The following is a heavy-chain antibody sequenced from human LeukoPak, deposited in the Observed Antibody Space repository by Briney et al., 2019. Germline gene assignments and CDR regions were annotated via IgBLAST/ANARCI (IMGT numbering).Heavy chain of an antibody. V-gene: IGHV3-21*01. CDR2: ISSSSSYI. CDR3: ARSQDSYGYYYYYYMDV. D-gene: IGHD5-18*01. CDR1: GFTFSSYS. Sequence: PGGSLRLSCAASGFTFSSYSMNWVRQAPGKGLEWVSSISSSSSYIYYADSVKGRFTISRDNAKNSLYLQMNSLRAEDTAVYYCARSQDSYGYYYYYYMDVWGKGTTVTVSS. J-gene: IGHJ6*03.